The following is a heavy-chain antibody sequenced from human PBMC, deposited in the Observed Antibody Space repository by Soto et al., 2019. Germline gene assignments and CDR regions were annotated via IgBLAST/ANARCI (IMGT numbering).Heavy chain of an antibody. V-gene: IGHV4-39*07. CDR3: ARDFTDSSGPTLGMGV. Sequence: SETLSLTCTVSGGSISSSSYYWGWLRQPPGKGLEWIGSIYYSGSTYYNPSLKSRVTISVDTSKNQFSLKLSSVTAADTAVYYCARDFTDSSGPTLGMGVWGQGTTVTVSS. D-gene: IGHD6-19*01. CDR2: IYYSGST. CDR1: GGSISSSSYY. J-gene: IGHJ6*02.